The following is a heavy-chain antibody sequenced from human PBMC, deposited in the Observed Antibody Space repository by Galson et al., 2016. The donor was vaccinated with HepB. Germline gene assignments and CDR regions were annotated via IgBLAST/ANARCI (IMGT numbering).Heavy chain of an antibody. CDR1: GFTLSSYS. CDR2: ITSRSTAI. J-gene: IGHJ6*02. D-gene: IGHD6-13*01. Sequence: SCAASGFTLSSYSMNWVRQTPGKGLEWVSYITSRSTAIYYADSVKGRFTISRDNARNSLYLQMNSLRAEDTAAYYCAREGTGSSSFIYYYYGMDVWGQGTTVTVSS. V-gene: IGHV3-48*04. CDR3: AREGTGSSSFIYYYYGMDV.